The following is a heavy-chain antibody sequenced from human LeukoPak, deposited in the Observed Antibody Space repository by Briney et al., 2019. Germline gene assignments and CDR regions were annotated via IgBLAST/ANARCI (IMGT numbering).Heavy chain of an antibody. CDR1: GGSISSYY. Sequence: PSETLSLTCTVSGGSISSYYWSWIRQPPGKGLEWIGYIYYSGSTNYNPSLKSRVTISVDTSKNQFSLKLSSVTAADTAVYYCASRDYGSGSYLYWGQGTLVTVSS. V-gene: IGHV4-59*08. D-gene: IGHD3-10*01. J-gene: IGHJ4*02. CDR3: ASRDYGSGSYLY. CDR2: IYYSGST.